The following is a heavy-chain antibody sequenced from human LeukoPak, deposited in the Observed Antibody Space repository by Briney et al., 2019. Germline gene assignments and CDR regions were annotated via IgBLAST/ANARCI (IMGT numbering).Heavy chain of an antibody. CDR3: ARVDYYYMDV. Sequence: SETLSLTCTVSGGSISSSTYYWGWIRQPPGKGLEWIGSIYYSGSTYYNPSLKSRVTISVDTSKNQFSLKLSSVTAADTAVYYCARVDYYYMDVWGKGTTVTVSS. J-gene: IGHJ6*03. CDR2: IYYSGST. CDR1: GGSISSSTYY. V-gene: IGHV4-39*07.